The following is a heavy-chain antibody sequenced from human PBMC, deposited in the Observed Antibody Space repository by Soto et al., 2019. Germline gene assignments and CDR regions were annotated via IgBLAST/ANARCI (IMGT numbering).Heavy chain of an antibody. Sequence: QVQLQESGPGLVKPSETLSLTCTVSGGSISSYYWSWIRQPPGKGLEWIGYIYYSGSTNYNPSLKSRVTISVDTSKNQFSLKLSSVTAADTAVYYRARDNLGYSYGRYFDYWGQGTLVTVSS. CDR3: ARDNLGYSYGRYFDY. J-gene: IGHJ4*02. CDR1: GGSISSYY. V-gene: IGHV4-59*01. CDR2: IYYSGST. D-gene: IGHD5-18*01.